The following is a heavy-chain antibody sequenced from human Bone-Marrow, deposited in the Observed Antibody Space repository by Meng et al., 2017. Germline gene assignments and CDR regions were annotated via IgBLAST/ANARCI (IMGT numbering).Heavy chain of an antibody. Sequence: QLQLQESVPGLVKPSETLSLTCSVSGGSISSSSYYWGWIRQPPGKGLEWMGTICYSGSTCYSPSLKSRVTISVDTSKHQLSLRLSSVTAADTAVYYCARQGFLEWLLYRGNWFDPWGQGTLVTVSS. V-gene: IGHV4-39*01. CDR1: GGSISSSSYY. J-gene: IGHJ5*02. CDR3: ARQGFLEWLLYRGNWFDP. CDR2: ICYSGST. D-gene: IGHD3-3*01.